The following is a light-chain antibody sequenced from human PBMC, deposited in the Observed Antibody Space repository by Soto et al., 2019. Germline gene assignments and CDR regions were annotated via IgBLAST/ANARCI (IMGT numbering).Light chain of an antibody. J-gene: IGKJ5*01. CDR1: QSVGSN. V-gene: IGKV3-15*01. Sequence: DIVLTQYPATLSVSPGERATLSCRASQSVGSNLAWFQQKPGQAPRLLIYGASTRATGVPARFSGSGSGADFTLTISSLQSEDFAVYYCQQYTNVPPITFGQGTRLEI. CDR3: QQYTNVPPIT. CDR2: GAS.